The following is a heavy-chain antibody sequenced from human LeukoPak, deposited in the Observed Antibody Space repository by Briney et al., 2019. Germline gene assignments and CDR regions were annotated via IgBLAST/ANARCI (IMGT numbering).Heavy chain of an antibody. CDR2: ISDSGNT. V-gene: IGHV3-23*01. J-gene: IGHJ2*01. Sequence: GGSLRLSCAASGFTLSSYAMSWVRQAPGKGLEWVSAISDSGNTYHADSVKGRFTISRDSSKNTLFLQMNRLRPEDAAVYYCARRLPPPWCFDLWGRGTLVTVSS. CDR1: GFTLSSYA. CDR3: ARRLPPPWCFDL.